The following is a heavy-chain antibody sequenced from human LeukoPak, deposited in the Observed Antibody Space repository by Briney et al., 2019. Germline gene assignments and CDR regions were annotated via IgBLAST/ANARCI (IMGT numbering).Heavy chain of an antibody. CDR3: ARDSVLDFWSGYPYYYYYMDV. D-gene: IGHD3-3*01. CDR1: GGSISSYY. Sequence: SETLSLTCTVSGGSISSYYWSWIRQPPGKGLEWIGYIYYSGSTNYNPSLKSRVTISVDTSKNQFSLKLSAVTAADTAVYYCARDSVLDFWSGYPYYYYYMDVWGKGTTVTVSS. CDR2: IYYSGST. V-gene: IGHV4-59*12. J-gene: IGHJ6*03.